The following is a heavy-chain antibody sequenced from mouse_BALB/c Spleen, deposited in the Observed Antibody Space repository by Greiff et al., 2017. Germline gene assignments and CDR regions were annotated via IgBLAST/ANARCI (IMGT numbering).Heavy chain of an antibody. CDR3: ARSPFDY. CDR2: IDPYFGGT. V-gene: IGHV1-39*01. J-gene: IGHJ2*01. Sequence: VHVKQSGPELEKPGASVKISCKASGYSFTGYNMNWVKQSNGKSLEWIGNIDPYFGGTGYNKKFKGKATLTVDKSSSTAYMQLQSLTSEDSAVYYCARSPFDYWGQGTTLTVSS. CDR1: GYSFTGYN.